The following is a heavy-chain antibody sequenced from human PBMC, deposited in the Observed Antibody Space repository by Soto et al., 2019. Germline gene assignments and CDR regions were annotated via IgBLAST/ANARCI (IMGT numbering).Heavy chain of an antibody. D-gene: IGHD3-16*01. CDR2: IYYSGST. V-gene: IGHV4-59*01. J-gene: IGHJ5*02. CDR1: VGSISSYY. Sequence: SETLSLTCTVPVGSISSYYWSWIRQPPGKGLEWIGYIYYSGSTNYNPSLKSRVTISVDTSKNQFSLKLSSVTAADTAVYYCARGGGGNWFDPWGQGTLVTVSS. CDR3: ARGGGGNWFDP.